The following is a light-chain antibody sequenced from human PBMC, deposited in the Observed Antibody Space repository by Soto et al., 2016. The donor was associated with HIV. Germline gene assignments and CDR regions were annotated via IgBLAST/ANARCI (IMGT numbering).Light chain of an antibody. Sequence: SYELAQSPSVSVAPGKTARIACGGNNIGSKSVHWYQQKPGQAPVLVVYDDSDRPSGIPERFSGSNSGNSATLTISRVEAGDEADYFCQVWDSSTNHVVFGGGTKLTVL. CDR1: NIGSKS. CDR3: QVWDSSTNHVV. V-gene: IGLV3-21*03. CDR2: DDS. J-gene: IGLJ2*01.